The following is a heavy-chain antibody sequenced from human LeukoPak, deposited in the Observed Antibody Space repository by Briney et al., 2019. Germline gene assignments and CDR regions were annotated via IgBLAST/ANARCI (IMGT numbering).Heavy chain of an antibody. V-gene: IGHV3-23*01. CDR2: ISVSGGST. J-gene: IGHJ2*01. CDR3: APRIVGATVVDL. Sequence: PGGSLRLSCAASGFTFSSYAMSWVRQAPRKGLEWVSAISVSGGSTYYADSVKGRFTISRDNPKNTLYLQMNSLRAEDTAVYYCAPRIVGATVVDLWGRGTLVTVSS. CDR1: GFTFSSYA. D-gene: IGHD1-26*01.